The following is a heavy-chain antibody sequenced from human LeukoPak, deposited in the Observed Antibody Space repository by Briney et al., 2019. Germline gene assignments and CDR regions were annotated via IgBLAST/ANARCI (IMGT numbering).Heavy chain of an antibody. Sequence: PGGSLRLSCAASGFTFSSYWMSWVRQAPGKGLEWVANIKQDGSEKYYVDSMKGRFTISRDNAKNSLYLQMNSLRAEDAAVYYCARKGYSGYDSFDYWGQGTLVTVSS. CDR1: GFTFSSYW. J-gene: IGHJ4*02. CDR2: IKQDGSEK. D-gene: IGHD5-12*01. CDR3: ARKGYSGYDSFDY. V-gene: IGHV3-7*05.